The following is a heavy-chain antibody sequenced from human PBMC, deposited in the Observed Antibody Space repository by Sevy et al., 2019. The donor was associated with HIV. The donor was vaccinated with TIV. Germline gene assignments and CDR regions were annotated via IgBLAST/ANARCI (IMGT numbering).Heavy chain of an antibody. CDR3: ARDQYYDIGTGLYAMDV. CDR2: VFYFGST. J-gene: IGHJ6*02. CDR1: GASVSAANDY. D-gene: IGHD3-9*01. Sequence: SETLSLICSVSGASVSAANDYWSWIRQPPGKGLEWILNVFYFGSTNYNPSLKSRVTISLDTSKKQFSLKLNSVTAADTAVYYCARDQYYDIGTGLYAMDVWGQGTTVTVSS. V-gene: IGHV4-61*01.